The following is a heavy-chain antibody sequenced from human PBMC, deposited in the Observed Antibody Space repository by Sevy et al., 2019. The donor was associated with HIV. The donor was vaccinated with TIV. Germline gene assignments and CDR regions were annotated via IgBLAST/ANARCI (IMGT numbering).Heavy chain of an antibody. CDR3: AKGGGYDSPKYYYYMDV. J-gene: IGHJ6*03. V-gene: IGHV3-23*01. CDR2: ITGSGDAT. Sequence: GGYLRLSCAASGFTFSNYAMSWVRQAPGKGLEWVSAITGSGDATYYGDSVKGPFTISRDNSKNTQFLQMNSLRDADTASYYCAKGGGYDSPKYYYYMDVWGKGTTVTVSS. D-gene: IGHD5-12*01. CDR1: GFTFSNYA.